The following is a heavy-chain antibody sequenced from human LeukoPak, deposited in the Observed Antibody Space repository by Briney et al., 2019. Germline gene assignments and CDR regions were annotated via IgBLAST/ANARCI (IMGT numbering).Heavy chain of an antibody. CDR2: IYPGDSDT. CDR3: ARHWTAMVPNLSGGTDYYYYYYYMDV. D-gene: IGHD5-18*01. V-gene: IGHV5-51*01. Sequence: GESLKISCKGSGYSFTSYWIGWVRQMPGKGLEWMGIIYPGDSDTRYSPSFQGQVTISADKSISTAYLQWSSLKASDTAMYYCARHWTAMVPNLSGGTDYYYYYYYMDVWGKGTTVTVSS. J-gene: IGHJ6*03. CDR1: GYSFTSYW.